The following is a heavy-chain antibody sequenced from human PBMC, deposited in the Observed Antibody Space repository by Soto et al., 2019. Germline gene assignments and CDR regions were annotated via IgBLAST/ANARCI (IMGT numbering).Heavy chain of an antibody. J-gene: IGHJ4*02. CDR2: INVDGGRT. Sequence: EVQLVESGGGSVQPGGSLRLSCAVSGFTFTSYWMHWVRQAPGERLQWVARINVDGGRTSYGDSVKGRFTISRDNAKNTLYLQMNSLRGEDTDVYYCARDGWRALDYWGQGSLITVSA. CDR3: ARDGWRALDY. CDR1: GFTFTSYW. V-gene: IGHV3-74*01.